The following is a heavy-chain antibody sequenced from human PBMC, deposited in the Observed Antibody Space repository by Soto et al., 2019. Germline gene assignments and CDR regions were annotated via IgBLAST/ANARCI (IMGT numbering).Heavy chain of an antibody. CDR3: ARGSTVMFKAAFDM. V-gene: IGHV1-69*01. CDR1: GGTFNTYT. Sequence: QVQLVLSGAEEKKPGSSVKVSCKASGGTFNTYTIKWVRQAPGQGLEWMGGIIPLFGSVKSAQRFQGRVTIIADESTNTAYMELRSLRYEDTAVYYCARGSTVMFKAAFDMWGQGTMVTVSS. J-gene: IGHJ3*02. CDR2: IIPLFGSV. D-gene: IGHD5-18*01.